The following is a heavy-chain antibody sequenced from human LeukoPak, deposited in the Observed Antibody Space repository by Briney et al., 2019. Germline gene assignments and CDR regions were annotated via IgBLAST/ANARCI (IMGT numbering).Heavy chain of an antibody. J-gene: IGHJ4*02. CDR2: IIPIFGTA. CDR3: ASGYDSSGATDY. CDR1: GYTFTNYG. Sequence: SVKVSCKASGYTFTNYGISWVRQAPGQGLEWMGRIIPIFGTANYAQKFQGRVTITTDESTSTAYMELSSLRSEDTAVYYCASGYDSSGATDYWGQGTLVTVSS. V-gene: IGHV1-69*05. D-gene: IGHD3-22*01.